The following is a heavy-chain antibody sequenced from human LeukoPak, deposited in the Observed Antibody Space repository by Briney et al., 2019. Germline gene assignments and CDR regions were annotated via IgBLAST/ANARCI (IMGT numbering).Heavy chain of an antibody. CDR2: ISGSGGST. D-gene: IGHD3-10*01. J-gene: IGHJ6*02. CDR3: AKDKGMVRGVVDGMDV. V-gene: IGHV3-23*01. Sequence: HSGRSLRLSCAASGFTFSSYAMSWVRQAPGKGLEWVSAISGSGGSTYYADSVKGRFTISRDNSKNTLYLQMNSLRAEDTAVYYCAKDKGMVRGVVDGMDVWGQGTTVTVSS. CDR1: GFTFSSYA.